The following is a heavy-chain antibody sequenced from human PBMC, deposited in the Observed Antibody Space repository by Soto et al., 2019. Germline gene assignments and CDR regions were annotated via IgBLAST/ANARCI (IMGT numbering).Heavy chain of an antibody. CDR3: AREDGSSPNYYSYYMDV. CDR2: IIPILGIA. D-gene: IGHD6-13*01. Sequence: QVQLVQSGAEVKKPGSSVKVSCKASGGTFSSYTISWVRQAPGQGLEWMGRIIPILGIANYAQKFQGRVTITADKSTSTAYMELSSLRSEDTAVYYCAREDGSSPNYYSYYMDVWGKGTTVTVSS. V-gene: IGHV1-69*08. J-gene: IGHJ6*03. CDR1: GGTFSSYT.